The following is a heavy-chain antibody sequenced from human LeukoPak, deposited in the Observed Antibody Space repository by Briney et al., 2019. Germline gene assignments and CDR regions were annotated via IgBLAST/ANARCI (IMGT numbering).Heavy chain of an antibody. CDR2: VSPTGGST. J-gene: IGHJ4*01. D-gene: IGHD3-9*01. CDR3: ARNYRYFDY. CDR1: GVTFSSHY. V-gene: IGHV3-23*01. Sequence: GGSLRLSCAASGVTFSSHYMSWVRQAPGKGLEWVSSVSPTGGSTSYADSVKGRFTISRDNSNNTLYVLMSSLTDEYTAVYYCARNYRYFDYWGHGTLVTVSS.